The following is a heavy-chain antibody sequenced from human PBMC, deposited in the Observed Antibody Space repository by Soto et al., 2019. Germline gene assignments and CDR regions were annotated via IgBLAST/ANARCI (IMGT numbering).Heavy chain of an antibody. CDR3: ARELVHGYLDL. CDR2: INLDGTKT. D-gene: IGHD2-8*02. J-gene: IGHJ5*02. CDR1: GFMFGAHW. V-gene: IGHV3-74*01. Sequence: EVQLVEAGGGLVRPGGSLKLSCAASGFMFGAHWMHWVRQGPDKGLVFVARINLDGTKTNYADFVGGRFTISRDNAKKTLYLEMNSLRGDDTAVYFCARELVHGYLDLWGQGDLVTVSS.